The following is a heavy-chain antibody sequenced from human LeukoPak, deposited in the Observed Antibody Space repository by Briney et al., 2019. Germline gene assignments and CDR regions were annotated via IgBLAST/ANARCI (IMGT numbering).Heavy chain of an antibody. D-gene: IGHD3-9*01. CDR2: ITGSDGTS. V-gene: IGHV3-23*01. CDR3: AKWGDYDILTGYYVPDY. J-gene: IGHJ4*02. Sequence: PGPSLRLSCVASGFTFTNYAMSWVRQAPGKELEGCSAITGSDGTSPYADSVKGRFTISRDNSKNRLYLQVNSLRAEDTAVYYCAKWGDYDILTGYYVPDYWGQGTLVTVSS. CDR1: GFTFTNYA.